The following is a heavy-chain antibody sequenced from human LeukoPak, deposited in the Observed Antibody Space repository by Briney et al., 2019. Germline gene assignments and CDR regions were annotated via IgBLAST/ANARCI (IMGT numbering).Heavy chain of an antibody. CDR1: GFTFRYYS. D-gene: IGHD6-13*01. CDR3: AKVDRGDYSSSPVPYYNYYMNV. J-gene: IGHJ6*03. V-gene: IGHV3-21*01. Sequence: PGGSLRLFCAASGFTFRYYSMNWVRQATGGGLEGVSCISSCSCLIFYSDSVRGRFTISRDHAKNLLYLHMNSLRVEDTAVYYRAKVDRGDYSSSPVPYYNYYMNVCGKGTPVTVSS. CDR2: ISSCSCLI.